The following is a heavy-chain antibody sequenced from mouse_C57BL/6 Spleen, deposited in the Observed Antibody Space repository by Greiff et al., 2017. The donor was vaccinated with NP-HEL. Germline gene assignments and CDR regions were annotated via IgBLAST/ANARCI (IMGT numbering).Heavy chain of an antibody. CDR1: GYTFTSYW. Sequence: QVHVKQPGAELVKPGASVKLSCKASGYTFTSYWMHWVKQRPGQGLEWIGMIHPNSGSTNYNEKFKSKATLTVDKSSSTAYMQLSSLTSEDSAVYYCARWKIYDGYYWFAYWGQGTLVTVSA. CDR2: IHPNSGST. J-gene: IGHJ3*01. V-gene: IGHV1-64*01. D-gene: IGHD2-3*01. CDR3: ARWKIYDGYYWFAY.